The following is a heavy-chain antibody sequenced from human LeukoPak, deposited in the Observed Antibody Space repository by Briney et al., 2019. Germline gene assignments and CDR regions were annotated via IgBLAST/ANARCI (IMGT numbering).Heavy chain of an antibody. J-gene: IGHJ4*02. Sequence: GGSLRLSCAASGFTFSSYWMHWVRQAPGKGLVWVSRINSDGSSTSYADSVKGRFTISRDNAKNTLYLQMNSLRAEDTAVYYCASGASSPYYFDYWGQGTLVTVSS. CDR1: GFTFSSYW. CDR3: ASGASSPYYFDY. CDR2: INSDGSST. V-gene: IGHV3-74*01. D-gene: IGHD6-6*01.